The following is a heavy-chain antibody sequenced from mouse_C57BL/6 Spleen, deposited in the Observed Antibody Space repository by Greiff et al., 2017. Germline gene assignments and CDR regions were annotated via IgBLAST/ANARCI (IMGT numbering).Heavy chain of an antibody. J-gene: IGHJ2*01. V-gene: IGHV14-4*01. D-gene: IGHD2-4*01. CDR2: IDPENGDT. Sequence: EVQLQQSGAELVRPGASVKLSCTASGFNIKDDYMHWVKQRPEQGLEWIGWIDPENGDTEYASKFQGKATITADTSSNTAYLQLSSLTSEDTAVYYCTAIYYDYDVDYWGQGTTLIVSS. CDR1: GFNIKDDY. CDR3: TAIYYDYDVDY.